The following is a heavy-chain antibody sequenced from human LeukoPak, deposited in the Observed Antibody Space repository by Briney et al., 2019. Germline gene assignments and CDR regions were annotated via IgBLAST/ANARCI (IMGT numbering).Heavy chain of an antibody. V-gene: IGHV4-4*07. CDR1: GGSISSYY. D-gene: IGHD6-6*01. Sequence: SETLSLTCTVSGGSISSYYWSWIRQPAGKGLEWIGRIYTSGSTNYNPPLKSRVTISVDKSKNQFSLKLSSVTAADTAVYYCARDGGSSSSGDWFDPWGQGTLVTVSS. CDR3: ARDGGSSSSGDWFDP. J-gene: IGHJ5*02. CDR2: IYTSGST.